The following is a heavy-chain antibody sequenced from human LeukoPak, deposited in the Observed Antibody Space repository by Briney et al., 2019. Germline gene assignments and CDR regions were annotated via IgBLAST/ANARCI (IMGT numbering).Heavy chain of an antibody. Sequence: GGSLRLSCAASGFTFDDYAMHWVRQAPGKGLEWVSGISWNSGSIGYADSVKGRFTISRDNAKNSLHLQMNSLRAEDMALYYCAKDANPSGGELVSSYFDYWGQGTLVTVSS. J-gene: IGHJ4*02. CDR1: GFTFDDYA. V-gene: IGHV3-9*03. CDR3: AKDANPSGGELVSSYFDY. D-gene: IGHD1-26*01. CDR2: ISWNSGSI.